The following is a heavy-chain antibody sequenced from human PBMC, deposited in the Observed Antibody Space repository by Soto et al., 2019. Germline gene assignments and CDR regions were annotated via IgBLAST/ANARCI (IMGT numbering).Heavy chain of an antibody. Sequence: QVQLQQWGAGLLKPSETLSLTCAVYGGSFSGYYWSWIRQPPGKGLEWIGEINHSGSTNYNPSLKSRVTISVDTSKNQFSLKLSSVTAADTAVYYCARGGGDYSYYYYMDVWGKGTTVTVSS. V-gene: IGHV4-34*01. J-gene: IGHJ6*03. CDR2: INHSGST. D-gene: IGHD4-4*01. CDR1: GGSFSGYY. CDR3: ARGGGDYSYYYYMDV.